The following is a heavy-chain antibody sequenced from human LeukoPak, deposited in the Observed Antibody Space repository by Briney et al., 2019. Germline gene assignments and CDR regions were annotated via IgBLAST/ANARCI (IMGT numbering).Heavy chain of an antibody. D-gene: IGHD5-12*01. V-gene: IGHV3-23*01. J-gene: IGHJ4*02. CDR2: ISGSGGST. Sequence: GGSLRLSCAASGFTFTTYAMSWVRQAPGKGLEWVSAISGSGGSTYYADSVKGRFTISRDNSKNTLYLQMNSLRAEDTAVYYCARGPSGYHNTGGQGTLVTVSS. CDR3: ARGPSGYHNT. CDR1: GFTFTTYA.